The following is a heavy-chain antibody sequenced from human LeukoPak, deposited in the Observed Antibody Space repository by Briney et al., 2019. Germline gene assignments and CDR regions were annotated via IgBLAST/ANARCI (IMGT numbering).Heavy chain of an antibody. V-gene: IGHV4-34*01. CDR2: INHSGST. CDR1: VGSFSGYY. J-gene: IGHJ4*02. CDR3: ASPYSSSSSGGY. D-gene: IGHD6-6*01. Sequence: SETLSLTCAVYVGSFSGYYWSWIRQPPGKGLEWIGEINHSGSTNYNPSLKSRATISVDTSKNQFSLRMSSVTAADTAVYYCASPYSSSSSGGYWGQGTLVTVSS.